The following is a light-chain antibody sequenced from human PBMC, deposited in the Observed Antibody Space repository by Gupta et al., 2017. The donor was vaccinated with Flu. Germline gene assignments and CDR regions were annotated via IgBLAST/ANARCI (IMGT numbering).Light chain of an antibody. J-gene: IGKJ1*01. V-gene: IGKV3-15*01. Sequence: EVVLTQSPATLSVSPGERVTLSCRASQGVFSNLAWYQQKPVQAPRLLIYDATARATGIPARFSGSGSGTDFPLTSSRQQYEDFGVYYCQQNNNSRTFGQGTKVEIK. CDR1: QGVFSN. CDR2: DAT. CDR3: QQNNNSRT.